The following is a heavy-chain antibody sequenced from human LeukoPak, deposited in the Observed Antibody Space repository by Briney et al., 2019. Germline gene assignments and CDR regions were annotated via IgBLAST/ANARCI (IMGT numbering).Heavy chain of an antibody. CDR2: ISYDGSNK. J-gene: IGHJ3*02. Sequence: GGSLRLSCAASGFTFSSYGMHWVRQAPGKGLEWVAVISYDGSNKYYADSVKGRFTISRDNSKNTLYLQMNSLRAEDTAVYYCARDKPIYDILTGYYTSNAFDIWGQGTMVTVSS. CDR3: ARDKPIYDILTGYYTSNAFDI. CDR1: GFTFSSYG. D-gene: IGHD3-9*01. V-gene: IGHV3-30*03.